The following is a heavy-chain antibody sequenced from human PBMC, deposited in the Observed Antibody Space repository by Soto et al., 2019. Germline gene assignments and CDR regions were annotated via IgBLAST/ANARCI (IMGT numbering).Heavy chain of an antibody. J-gene: IGHJ4*02. CDR3: PRHGGYYFDY. CDR1: SGSFSGYY. Sequence: SETLSLTCAVYSGSFSGYYWGGIRQPPGQGLEWIGELYQGLSIIYNPSLESRVTISGDSSKNQFSLKLRSVTAADTAVYYCPRHGGYYFDYWGQGTLVTVSS. CDR2: LYQGLSI. D-gene: IGHD3-16*01. V-gene: IGHV4-34*01.